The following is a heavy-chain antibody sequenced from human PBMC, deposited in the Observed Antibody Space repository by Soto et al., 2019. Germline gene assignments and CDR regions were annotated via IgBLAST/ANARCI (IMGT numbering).Heavy chain of an antibody. Sequence: GGSLRLSCAASGFTFSSYAMHWVRQAPGKGLEYVSAIGSNGGSTYYANSVKGRFTISRDNSKNTLFLQMNSLRVEDAAVYYCARDAGFGSYLGPFNYWGQGTQVTVS. D-gene: IGHD2-15*01. V-gene: IGHV3-64*01. J-gene: IGHJ4*02. CDR3: ARDAGFGSYLGPFNY. CDR1: GFTFSSYA. CDR2: IGSNGGST.